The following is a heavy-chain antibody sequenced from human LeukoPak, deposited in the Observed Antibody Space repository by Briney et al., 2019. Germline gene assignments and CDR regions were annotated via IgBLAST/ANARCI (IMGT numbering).Heavy chain of an antibody. CDR3: ARAPWAARPAYHYYMDV. CDR1: GYTFTSYG. CDR2: ISAYNGNT. Sequence: ASVKVSCKASGYTFTSYGISWVRQAPGQGLEWMGWISAYNGNTNYAQKLQGRVTMTTGTSTSTAYMELRSLRSDDTAVYYCARAPWAARPAYHYYMDVWGKGTTVTVSS. V-gene: IGHV1-18*01. D-gene: IGHD6-6*01. J-gene: IGHJ6*03.